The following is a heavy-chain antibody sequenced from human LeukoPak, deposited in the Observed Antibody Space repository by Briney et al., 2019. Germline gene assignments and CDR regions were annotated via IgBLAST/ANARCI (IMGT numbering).Heavy chain of an antibody. CDR2: ISAYNGNT. CDR3: ARLTVPAAIRYYYYGMDV. D-gene: IGHD2-2*02. V-gene: IGHV1-18*01. Sequence: ASVKVSCEASGYTFTSYGISWVRQAPGQGLEWMGWISAYNGNTNYAQKLQGRVTMTTDTSTSTAYMELRSLRSDDTAVYYCARLTVPAAIRYYYYGMDVWGQGTTVTVSS. J-gene: IGHJ6*02. CDR1: GYTFTSYG.